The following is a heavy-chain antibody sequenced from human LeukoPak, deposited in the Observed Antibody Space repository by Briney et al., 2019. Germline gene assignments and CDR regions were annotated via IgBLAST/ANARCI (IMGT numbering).Heavy chain of an antibody. CDR2: IYYSGST. CDR1: GGSISSYY. Sequence: SETLSLTCTVSGGSISSYYWSWIRQPPGKGLEWIGYIYYSGSTNYNPSLKSRVTKSVDTSKNQFSLKLSSVTAADTAVYYCARETYYFDYWGQGTLVTVSS. V-gene: IGHV4-59*01. J-gene: IGHJ4*02. CDR3: ARETYYFDY.